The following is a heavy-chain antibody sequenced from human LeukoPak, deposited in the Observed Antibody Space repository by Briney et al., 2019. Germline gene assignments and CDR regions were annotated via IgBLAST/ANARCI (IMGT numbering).Heavy chain of an antibody. V-gene: IGHV4-61*02. CDR3: ARDHAVPWYCSGGSCLPDAFDI. J-gene: IGHJ3*02. D-gene: IGHD2-15*01. CDR2: IYTSGST. CDR1: GGSISSGSYY. Sequence: SETLSLTCTVSGGSISSGSYYWSWIRQPAGKGLEWIGRIYTSGSTNYNPSLKSRVTISVDTSKNQFSLKLSSVTAADTAVYYCARDHAVPWYCSGGSCLPDAFDIWGQGTMVTVSS.